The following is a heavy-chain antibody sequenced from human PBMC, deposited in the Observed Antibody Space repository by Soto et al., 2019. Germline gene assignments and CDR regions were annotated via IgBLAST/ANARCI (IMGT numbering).Heavy chain of an antibody. Sequence: SETLSLTCSVSGESVSSSTYFWCWIRHPPGKGLEWIGSFYYPGTTYYNPSLKSRVTISADTSKNHFSLTLTSVTATDTAVYYCARHLPYSSSYFSSWGQGTLVTVSS. CDR2: FYYPGTT. D-gene: IGHD6-6*01. CDR3: ARHLPYSSSYFSS. CDR1: GESVSSSTYF. J-gene: IGHJ5*02. V-gene: IGHV4-39*01.